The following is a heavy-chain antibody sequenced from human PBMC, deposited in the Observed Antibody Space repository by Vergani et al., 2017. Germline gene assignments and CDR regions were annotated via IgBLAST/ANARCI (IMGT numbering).Heavy chain of an antibody. V-gene: IGHV3-23*01. D-gene: IGHD3-22*01. Sequence: EVQLLESGGGLVQPGGSLRLSCAASGFTFSSYAMSWVRQAPGKGLEWVSAISGSGGSTYYADSVKGRFTISRDNSKNTLYLQMNSLRAEDTAVYYCAREQGSTIVVVYNWFDPWGQGTLVTVSS. CDR3: AREQGSTIVVVYNWFDP. CDR2: ISGSGGST. J-gene: IGHJ5*02. CDR1: GFTFSSYA.